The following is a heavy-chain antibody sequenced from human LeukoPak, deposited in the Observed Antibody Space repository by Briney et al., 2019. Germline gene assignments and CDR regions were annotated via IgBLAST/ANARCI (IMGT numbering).Heavy chain of an antibody. Sequence: GESLKISCKGSGYSFTTSWIGWVRQIPGKGLEWMGIIYPGDSDTTYSPSFQGHVTISVDKSISTAYLQWSSLKASDTAMYYCARLRWPRGGRSSFDYWGQGALVTVSS. D-gene: IGHD3-10*01. V-gene: IGHV5-51*01. CDR2: IYPGDSDT. J-gene: IGHJ4*02. CDR1: GYSFTTSW. CDR3: ARLRWPRGGRSSFDY.